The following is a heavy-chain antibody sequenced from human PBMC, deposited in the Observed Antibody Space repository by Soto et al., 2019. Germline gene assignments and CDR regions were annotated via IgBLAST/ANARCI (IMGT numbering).Heavy chain of an antibody. V-gene: IGHV3-21*01. CDR2: ISSSSSYI. Sequence: GGSLRLSCAASGFTFSSYSMNWVRQAPGKGLEWVSSISSSSSYIYYADSVKGRFTISRDNAKNSLYLQMNSLRAEDTAVYYCARVPDGSSGWSPFDYWGQGTLVTVSS. D-gene: IGHD6-19*01. CDR3: ARVPDGSSGWSPFDY. CDR1: GFTFSSYS. J-gene: IGHJ4*02.